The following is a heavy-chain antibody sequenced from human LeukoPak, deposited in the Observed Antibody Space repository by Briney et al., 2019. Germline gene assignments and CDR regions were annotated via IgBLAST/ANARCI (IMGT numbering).Heavy chain of an antibody. CDR2: IYLSGST. V-gene: IGHV4-4*02. CDR1: GVSISSSNW. CDR3: ARGNWAIFGVVSIYFDY. D-gene: IGHD3-3*01. Sequence: SETLSLTCAVSGVSISSSNWWSWVRQPPGKGLEWIGDIYLSGSTNYNPSLKSRVTISVDKSKNQFSLKLSSVTAADTAVYYCARGNWAIFGVVSIYFDYWGQGTLVTVSS. J-gene: IGHJ4*02.